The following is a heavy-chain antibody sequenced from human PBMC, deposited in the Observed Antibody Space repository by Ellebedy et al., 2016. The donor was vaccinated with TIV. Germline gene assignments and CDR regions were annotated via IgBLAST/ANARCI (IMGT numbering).Heavy chain of an antibody. V-gene: IGHV1-46*01. Sequence: ASVKVSXKASGYTFTSYYMHWVRQAPGQGLEWMGIINPSGGSTSYAQKFQGRVTMTRDTSTSTVYMELSSLRSEDTAVYYCARSRERGYSYETYYFDYWGQGTLVTVSS. CDR3: ARSRERGYSYETYYFDY. CDR2: INPSGGST. J-gene: IGHJ4*02. D-gene: IGHD5-18*01. CDR1: GYTFTSYY.